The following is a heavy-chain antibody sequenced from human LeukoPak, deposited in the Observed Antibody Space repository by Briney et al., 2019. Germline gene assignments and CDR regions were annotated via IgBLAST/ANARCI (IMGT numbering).Heavy chain of an antibody. V-gene: IGHV3-48*03. CDR3: ARDGYSSSWSYYYYYYYMDV. CDR2: ISSSGSTI. D-gene: IGHD6-13*01. Sequence: PGGSLRLSCAASGFTFSSYEMNWVRQAPGKGLEWVSYISSSGSTIYYADSVKGRFTISRDNAKNSLYLQMNSLRAEDTAVYYCARDGYSSSWSYYYYYYYMDVWGKGTTVTVSS. CDR1: GFTFSSYE. J-gene: IGHJ6*03.